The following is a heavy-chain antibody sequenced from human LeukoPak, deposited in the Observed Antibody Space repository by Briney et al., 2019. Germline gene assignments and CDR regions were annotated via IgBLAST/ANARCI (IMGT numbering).Heavy chain of an antibody. CDR3: ARVGSSSWYGGWFDP. J-gene: IGHJ5*02. Sequence: PSETLSLTCTASGGSISGYYWSWIRRPPGKGLEWIGYIYYSGSTNYNPSLKSRVTISVDTSKNQFSLKLSSVTAADTAVYYCARVGSSSWYGGWFDPWGQGTLVTVSS. V-gene: IGHV4-59*01. CDR2: IYYSGST. CDR1: GGSISGYY. D-gene: IGHD6-13*01.